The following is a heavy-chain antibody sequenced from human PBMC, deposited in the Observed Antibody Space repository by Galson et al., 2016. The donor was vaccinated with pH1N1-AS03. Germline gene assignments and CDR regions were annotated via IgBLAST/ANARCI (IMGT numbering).Heavy chain of an antibody. J-gene: IGHJ5*01. CDR1: NASIDRHY. CDR3: ARDEGKLDYSWGHYRHNGWFDS. CDR2: MYYSGRT. Sequence: SETLSLTCTVSNASIDRHYWSWIRQSPGKGLEWIGQMYYSGRTSFNPSLKNRVPIFMDTSNNQLSLELTSVTAADTAVYYCARDEGKLDYSWGHYRHNGWFDSWSQGILVTVSS. V-gene: IGHV4-59*11. D-gene: IGHD3-16*01.